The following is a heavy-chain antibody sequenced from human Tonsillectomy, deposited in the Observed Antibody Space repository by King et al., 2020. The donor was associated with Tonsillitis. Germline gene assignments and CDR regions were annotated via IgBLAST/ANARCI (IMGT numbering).Heavy chain of an antibody. CDR1: GFTFSTYT. CDR3: VRDGGPIHNF. V-gene: IGHV3-21*01. Sequence: VQLVESGGGLVKPGGSLRLSCAASGFTFSTYTMNWVRQAPGKGLEWVSSISSGSSYIYYADSVKGRFSISRDNAKNSLYLQMNSLRAEDTAVYYCVRDGGPIHNFWGQGTLVTVSS. J-gene: IGHJ4*02. CDR2: ISSGSSYI. D-gene: IGHD2-2*02.